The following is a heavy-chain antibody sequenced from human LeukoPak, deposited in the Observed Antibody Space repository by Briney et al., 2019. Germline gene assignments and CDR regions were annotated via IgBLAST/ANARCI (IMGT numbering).Heavy chain of an antibody. J-gene: IGHJ6*02. CDR3: ARELCSSTSCYGRYYGMDV. Sequence: TGGSLRLSCAASGFTFSSYAMSWVRQAPGKGLEWVSAISGSGGSTYYADSVKGRFTISRDNSKNTLYLQMNSLRAEDTAVYYCARELCSSTSCYGRYYGMDVWGQGTTVTVSS. CDR2: ISGSGGST. D-gene: IGHD2-2*01. CDR1: GFTFSSYA. V-gene: IGHV3-23*01.